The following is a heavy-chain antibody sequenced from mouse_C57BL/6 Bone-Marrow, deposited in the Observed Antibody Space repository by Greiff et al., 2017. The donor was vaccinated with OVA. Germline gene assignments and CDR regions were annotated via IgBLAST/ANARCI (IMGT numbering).Heavy chain of an antibody. Sequence: EVKLVESEGGLVQPGSSMKLSCTASGFTFSDYYMAWVRQVPEKGLEWVANINYDGSSTYYLDSLKSRFIISRDNAKNILYLQMSSLKSEDTATYYCARQYGYDDGGAWFAYWGQGTLVTVSA. CDR2: INYDGSST. CDR1: GFTFSDYY. CDR3: ARQYGYDDGGAWFAY. D-gene: IGHD2-2*01. J-gene: IGHJ3*01. V-gene: IGHV5-16*01.